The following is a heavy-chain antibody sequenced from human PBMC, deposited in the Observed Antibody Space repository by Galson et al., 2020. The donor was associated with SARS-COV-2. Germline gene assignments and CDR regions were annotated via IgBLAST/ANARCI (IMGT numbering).Heavy chain of an antibody. V-gene: IGHV3-11*04. J-gene: IGHJ2*01. Sequence: GGCLPLSSPAPALDFRSNDMSWIRSAPAQGMGWRAFVSRSSISIYNTSSTAGRFTISRDSAKNSLSLQMNSLGVEDTAVYYCARALHGYNFFEVWGRGTLVTVSS. D-gene: IGHD5-12*01. CDR3: ARALHGYNFFEV. CDR1: ALDFRSND. CDR2: VSRSSISI.